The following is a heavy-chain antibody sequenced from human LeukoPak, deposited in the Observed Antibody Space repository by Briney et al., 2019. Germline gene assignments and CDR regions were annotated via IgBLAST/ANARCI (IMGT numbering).Heavy chain of an antibody. D-gene: IGHD4-11*01. CDR2: IFYSGTT. CDR3: ARVDSNYVFDY. J-gene: IGHJ4*02. CDR1: GGSIRSYY. Sequence: SETLSLTCTVSGGSIRSYYWSWIRQPPGKGLEWIGYIFYSGTTNYNPSPKSRITLSVDTSENQFYLRLTSVTAADTAMYCCARVDSNYVFDYWGQGTLVTVSS. V-gene: IGHV4-59*01.